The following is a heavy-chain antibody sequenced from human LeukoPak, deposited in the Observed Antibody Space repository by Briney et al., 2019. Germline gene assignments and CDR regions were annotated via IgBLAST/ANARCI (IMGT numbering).Heavy chain of an antibody. Sequence: GGSLRLPCAASGFTFSSYWMSWVRQAPGKGLEWVANIKQDGSEKYFVDSVKGRFTISRDNAKNSLYLQMNSLRAEDTAVYYCARAVFWSGYYVLDYWGQGTLVTVSS. CDR3: ARAVFWSGYYVLDY. CDR2: IKQDGSEK. V-gene: IGHV3-7*01. J-gene: IGHJ4*02. CDR1: GFTFSSYW. D-gene: IGHD3-3*01.